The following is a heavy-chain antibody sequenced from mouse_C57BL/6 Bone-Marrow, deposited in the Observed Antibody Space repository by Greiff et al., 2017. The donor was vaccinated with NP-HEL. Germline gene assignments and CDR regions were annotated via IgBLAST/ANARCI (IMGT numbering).Heavy chain of an antibody. Sequence: QVQLQQSGPELARPWASVKISCQAFYTFSRRVHFAIRDTNYWMQWVTQRPGQGLEWIGAIYPGNGDTSYNPKYKGTATLTADKSSSTAYRQLSSLTSKDSAVYYCALRVLWYWFACWGQATLVTVSA. CDR3: SKDSAVYYCALRVLWYWFAC. CDR1: YTFSRRVH. D-gene: IGHD2-1*01. V-gene: IGHV1-87*01. J-gene: IGHJ3*01. CDR2: GQGLEWIG.